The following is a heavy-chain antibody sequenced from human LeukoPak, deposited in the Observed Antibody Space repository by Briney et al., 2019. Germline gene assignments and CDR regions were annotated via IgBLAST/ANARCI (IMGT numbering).Heavy chain of an antibody. CDR3: ARRYCSSTSCPGLDY. CDR2: IYHSGST. V-gene: IGHV4-4*02. D-gene: IGHD2-2*01. CDR1: GGSISSSNW. Sequence: PSETLSLTCAVSGGSISSSNWWSWVRQPPGKGLEWIGEIYHSGSTNSNPSLKSRVTISVDKSKNQFSLKLSSVTAADTAVYYCARRYCSSTSCPGLDYWGQGTLVTVSS. J-gene: IGHJ4*02.